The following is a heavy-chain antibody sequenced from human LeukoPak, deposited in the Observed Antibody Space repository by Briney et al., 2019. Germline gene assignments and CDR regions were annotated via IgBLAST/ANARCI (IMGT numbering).Heavy chain of an antibody. J-gene: IGHJ4*02. CDR3: ARCLRTASFGIAARPCYFDY. CDR2: INESGAT. Sequence: SETLSLTCVVYGGSFRAYYWSWIRQPPGKGLEWIGEINESGATNFNPSLKSRLTMSVDTSKNQFSLKLSSVTAADTAVYYCARCLRTASFGIAARPCYFDYWGQGTLVTVSS. V-gene: IGHV4-34*10. D-gene: IGHD6-6*01. CDR1: GGSFRAYY.